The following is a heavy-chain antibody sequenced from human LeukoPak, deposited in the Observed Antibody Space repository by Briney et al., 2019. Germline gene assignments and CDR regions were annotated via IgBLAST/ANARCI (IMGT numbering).Heavy chain of an antibody. D-gene: IGHD4-17*01. V-gene: IGHV4-59*08. J-gene: IGHJ5*02. CDR1: GGSISTYY. CDR2: IYYSGST. Sequence: PSETLSLTCTVSGGSISTYYWSWIRQPPGKGLEWIGYIYYSGSTRYNPSLKSRVTISVDTSKNQFSLKLSSVSAADTAVYYCARGNGDYPNWFDPWGQGTLVTVSS. CDR3: ARGNGDYPNWFDP.